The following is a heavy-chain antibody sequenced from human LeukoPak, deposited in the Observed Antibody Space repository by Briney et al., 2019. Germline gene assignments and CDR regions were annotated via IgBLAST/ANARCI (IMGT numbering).Heavy chain of an antibody. V-gene: IGHV4-39*01. CDR2: VSYTGST. CDR1: GGSISSSSYY. Sequence: PSETLSLTCTVSGGSISSSSYYWGWIRQPPGKGLEWVGSVSYTGSTYYSPSLKSRVTISVDTSKKQFSLKLSSVAAADTAVYYCATQPSSGWFLSDSWGQGTLVTVSS. CDR3: ATQPSSGWFLSDS. J-gene: IGHJ4*02. D-gene: IGHD6-19*01.